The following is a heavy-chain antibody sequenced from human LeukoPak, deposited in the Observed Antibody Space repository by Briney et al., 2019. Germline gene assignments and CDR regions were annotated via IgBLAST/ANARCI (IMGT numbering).Heavy chain of an antibody. D-gene: IGHD1-1*01. CDR3: ARMLRSTLFDY. Sequence: GGSLRLSCAASGFTFSSYSMNWVRQAPGKGLEWVSSISSSSGYIYYADSVKGRFTISRDNAKNSLYLQMNSLRAEDTAVYYCARMLRSTLFDYWGQGTLVTVSS. CDR2: ISSSSGYI. CDR1: GFTFSSYS. V-gene: IGHV3-21*01. J-gene: IGHJ4*02.